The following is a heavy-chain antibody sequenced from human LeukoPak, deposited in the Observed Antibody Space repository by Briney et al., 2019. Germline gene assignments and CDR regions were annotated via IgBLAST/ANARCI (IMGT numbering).Heavy chain of an antibody. CDR1: GYTFTSYG. D-gene: IGHD5-18*01. J-gene: IGHJ6*03. V-gene: IGHV1-2*02. CDR2: INPNSGGT. CDR3: ARVPGYSYDYYYMDV. Sequence: GASVKVSCKASGYTFTSYGISWVRQAPGQGLEWMGWINPNSGGTNYAQKFQGRVTVTRDTSISTAYMDLSRLRSDDTAVYYCARVPGYSYDYYYMDVWGKGTTVTVSS.